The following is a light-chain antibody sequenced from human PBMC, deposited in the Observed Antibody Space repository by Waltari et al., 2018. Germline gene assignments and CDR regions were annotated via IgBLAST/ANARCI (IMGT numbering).Light chain of an antibody. CDR3: QQFNSYPIT. V-gene: IGKV1-9*01. J-gene: IGKJ5*01. Sequence: DIQLTQSPSFLSASVGDRVTITCRASQGISSSLAWYHQKPGKAPKLLIYAASTLQSGVPSRFSGSGSGTEFTLTISSLQSEDFATYYCQQFNSYPITFGQGTRLEIK. CDR1: QGISSS. CDR2: AAS.